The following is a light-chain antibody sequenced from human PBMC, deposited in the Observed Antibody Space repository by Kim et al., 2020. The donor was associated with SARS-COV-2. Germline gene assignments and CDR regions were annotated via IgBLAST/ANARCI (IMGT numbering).Light chain of an antibody. CDR2: DAS. Sequence: SPGDRATLACRASQSVTSYFAWYQQRPGHPPRLLIYDASVRATGVPARFRGSGYGTDVTLTIDSLEPEDFVVYYCHHRGDWPRGAFGQGTRLEIK. V-gene: IGKV3-11*01. CDR3: HHRGDWPRGA. CDR1: QSVTSY. J-gene: IGKJ5*01.